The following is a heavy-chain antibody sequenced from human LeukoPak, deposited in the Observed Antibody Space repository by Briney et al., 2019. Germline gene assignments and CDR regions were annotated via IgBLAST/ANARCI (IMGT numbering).Heavy chain of an antibody. CDR2: IWYDGSNK. Sequence: PGRSLRLSCAASGFTFSSYGMHWVRQAPGKGLEWVAIIWYDGSNKYYADSVKGRFTISRDNSKNTLYLQMNSLRAEDTAVYYCARGVMYYDSSGYLFDYWARESWSPSPQ. J-gene: IGHJ4*02. CDR3: ARGVMYYDSSGYLFDY. D-gene: IGHD3-22*01. V-gene: IGHV3-33*01. CDR1: GFTFSSYG.